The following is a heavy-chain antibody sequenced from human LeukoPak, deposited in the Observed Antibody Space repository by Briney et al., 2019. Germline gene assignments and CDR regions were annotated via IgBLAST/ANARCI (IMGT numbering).Heavy chain of an antibody. CDR2: IGTAGDT. Sequence: GGSLRLSCAASGFTFSSYDMHWVRQATGKGLEWVSAIGTAGDTYYPGSVKGRFTISRENAKSSLYLQMNSLRAGDTAVYYCARVAWGSLYGVWGKGTTVTVSS. V-gene: IGHV3-13*01. D-gene: IGHD3-16*01. CDR1: GFTFSSYD. J-gene: IGHJ6*04. CDR3: ARVAWGSLYGV.